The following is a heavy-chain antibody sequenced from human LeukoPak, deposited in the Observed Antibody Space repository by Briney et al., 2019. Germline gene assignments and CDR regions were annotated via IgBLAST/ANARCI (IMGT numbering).Heavy chain of an antibody. CDR3: AREVVIFPDYYYYGMDV. D-gene: IGHD2/OR15-2a*01. CDR1: GFPFGDYY. J-gene: IGHJ6*02. V-gene: IGHV3-11*01. CDR2: ISRSGDTL. Sequence: PGGSLRLSCAASGFPFGDYYMTWIRQAPGKRLEWISYISRSGDTLYYADSVEGRFTISRDNAKNSLFLQMNSLRADDTAVYYCAREVVIFPDYYYYGMDVWGQGTTVTVSS.